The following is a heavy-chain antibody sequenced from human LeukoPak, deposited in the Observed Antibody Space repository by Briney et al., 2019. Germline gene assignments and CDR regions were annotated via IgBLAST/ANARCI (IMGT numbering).Heavy chain of an antibody. J-gene: IGHJ6*03. CDR2: IGGSGDNT. CDR3: EKNSGYDFYRYYYMDV. D-gene: IGHD5-12*01. Sequence: GGSLRLSCEASGFSFGNYAMTWVRQAPGKGLEWVSSIGGSGDNTYYPDSIKGRFTISRDNSKNTLFLQVNSLRAEDTALYYCEKNSGYDFYRYYYMDVWGKGTTVTVSS. CDR1: GFSFGNYA. V-gene: IGHV3-23*01.